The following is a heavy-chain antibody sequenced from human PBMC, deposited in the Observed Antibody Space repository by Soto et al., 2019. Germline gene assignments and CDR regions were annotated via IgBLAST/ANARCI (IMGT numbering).Heavy chain of an antibody. V-gene: IGHV4-30-4*01. D-gene: IGHD4-17*01. CDR2: IYNSGGS. Sequence: PSQTLSLTCSVSGASVGSGDYYWSCIRQAPGKGLEWIGYIYNSGGSYYNPSLKGRLTISIDTSKNQFSLKLNSVTAADTAIYYCVVTGTTDDYWGRGTLVTVPQ. J-gene: IGHJ4*02. CDR1: GASVGSGDYY. CDR3: VVTGTTDDY.